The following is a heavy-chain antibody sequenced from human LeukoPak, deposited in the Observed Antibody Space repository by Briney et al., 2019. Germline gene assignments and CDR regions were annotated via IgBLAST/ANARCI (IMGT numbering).Heavy chain of an antibody. CDR3: ARSITMVRGVITQTYYFDY. D-gene: IGHD3-10*01. CDR1: GGSLSGYY. V-gene: IGHV4-34*01. J-gene: IGHJ4*02. Sequence: SETLSLTCAVYGGSLSGYYWSWIRQPPGKGLEWIGEINHSGSTNYNPSLKSRVTISVDTSKNQFSLKLSSVTAADTAVYYCARSITMVRGVITQTYYFDYWGQGTLVTVSS. CDR2: INHSGST.